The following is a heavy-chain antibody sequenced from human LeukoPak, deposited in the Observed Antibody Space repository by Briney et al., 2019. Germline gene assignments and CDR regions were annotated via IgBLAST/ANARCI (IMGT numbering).Heavy chain of an antibody. CDR2: FDPEDGET. D-gene: IGHD3-22*01. Sequence: GASVKVSRKVSGYTLTELSMHWVRQAPGKGLEWMGGFDPEDGETIYAQKFQGRVTMTEDTSTDTAYMELSSLRSEDTAVYYCATDRHYYDSSGRTAFDIWGQGTMVTVSS. J-gene: IGHJ3*02. CDR1: GYTLTELS. V-gene: IGHV1-24*01. CDR3: ATDRHYYDSSGRTAFDI.